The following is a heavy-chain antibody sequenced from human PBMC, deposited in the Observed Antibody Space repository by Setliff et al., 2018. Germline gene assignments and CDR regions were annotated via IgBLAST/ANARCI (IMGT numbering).Heavy chain of an antibody. CDR2: INPNNGKT. J-gene: IGHJ4*02. V-gene: IGHV1-2*02. Sequence: ASVKVSCKASGYIFTSYNMHWVRQAPGQGPEWMGWINPNNGKTQYSQMFQGRLTMTKDTSISTVYMELSSLRSDDTAMYYCATDHDIVGFGYWGRGTLVTVSS. CDR3: ATDHDIVGFGY. CDR1: GYIFTSYN. D-gene: IGHD1-26*01.